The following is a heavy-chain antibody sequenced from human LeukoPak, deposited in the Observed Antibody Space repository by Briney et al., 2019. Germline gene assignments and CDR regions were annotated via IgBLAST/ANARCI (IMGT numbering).Heavy chain of an antibody. CDR1: GGTFSSYA. CDR2: IIPIFGTA. Sequence: PVKVSCKASGGTFSSYAISWVRQAPGQGLEWMGRIIPIFGTANYAQKFQGRVTITTDESTSTAYMELSSLRSEDTAVYYCAREAMVVTPPFDYWGQGTLVTVSS. V-gene: IGHV1-69*05. CDR3: AREAMVVTPPFDY. J-gene: IGHJ4*02. D-gene: IGHD2-21*02.